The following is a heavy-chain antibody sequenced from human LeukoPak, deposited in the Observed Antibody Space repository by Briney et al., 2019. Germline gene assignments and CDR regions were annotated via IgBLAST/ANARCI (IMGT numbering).Heavy chain of an antibody. V-gene: IGHV3-13*01. CDR2: IGTAGDT. CDR3: ARARTDCSSTSCYQSAFDY. Sequence: GGSLRVCCAASGFTFSSYDMHWVRQATGKGLEWVSAIGTAGDTYYPGSVKGRFTISRENAKNSLYLQMNSLRAGDTAVYYCARARTDCSSTSCYQSAFDYWGQGTLVTVSS. D-gene: IGHD2-2*01. CDR1: GFTFSSYD. J-gene: IGHJ4*02.